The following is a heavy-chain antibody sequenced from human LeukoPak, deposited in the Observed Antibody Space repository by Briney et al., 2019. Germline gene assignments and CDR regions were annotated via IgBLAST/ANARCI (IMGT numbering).Heavy chain of an antibody. D-gene: IGHD4/OR15-4a*01. Sequence: GGSLRLSCAASGFTFSSYSMNWVRQAPGKGLEWVSFIYSDNTHYSDSVKGRFTISRDNSKNTLYLQMNSLRAADTAVYYCARRAGAYSHPYDYWGQGTLVTVSS. J-gene: IGHJ4*02. CDR1: GFTFSSYS. V-gene: IGHV3-53*01. CDR2: IYSDNT. CDR3: ARRAGAYSHPYDY.